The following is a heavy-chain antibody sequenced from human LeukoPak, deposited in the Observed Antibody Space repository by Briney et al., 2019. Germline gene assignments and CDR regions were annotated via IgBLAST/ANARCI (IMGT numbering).Heavy chain of an antibody. Sequence: GGSLRLSCAAPGFTFRRYAMTWVRQAPGKGLEWVSGISGSGGTIYYADSVKGRFTNSRDNSKNTLYLQMNSLRAEDTAVYYCAKVPYYDSSGYYSYYYYGMDVWGQGTTVTVPS. J-gene: IGHJ6*02. CDR2: ISGSGGTI. CDR3: AKVPYYDSSGYYSYYYYGMDV. D-gene: IGHD3-22*01. CDR1: GFTFRRYA. V-gene: IGHV3-23*01.